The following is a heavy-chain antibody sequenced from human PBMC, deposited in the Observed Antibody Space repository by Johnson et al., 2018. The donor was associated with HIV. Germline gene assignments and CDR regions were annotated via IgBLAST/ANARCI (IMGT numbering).Heavy chain of an antibody. CDR2: ISYDGSNK. CDR3: ARDQGDRVGSFDI. D-gene: IGHD3-16*01. V-gene: IGHV3-30*19. Sequence: QVQLVESGRGVVQPGGSLRLSCAASGFTFSSYGMHWVRQAPGKGLEWVALISYDGSNKYYADSVKGRFTISRDNSKDTLYLQMNSLRAEDTAVYYCARDQGDRVGSFDIWGQVTMVTVSS. CDR1: GFTFSSYG. J-gene: IGHJ3*02.